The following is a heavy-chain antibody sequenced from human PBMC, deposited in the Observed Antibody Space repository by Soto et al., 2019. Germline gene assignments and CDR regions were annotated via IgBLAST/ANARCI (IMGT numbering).Heavy chain of an antibody. Sequence: TSETLSLTCTVSGDTSTRYYWGWIRQAPGKGLEWIGHIHNSGTSTHNPSLNGRVTISIDMSKKQFSLKLTSLTSADTAVYYCARDFYDSVGYTWFDSWSQGTLVTVSS. V-gene: IGHV4-59*01. D-gene: IGHD3-22*01. CDR3: ARDFYDSVGYTWFDS. CDR1: GDTSTRYY. J-gene: IGHJ5*01. CDR2: IHNSGTS.